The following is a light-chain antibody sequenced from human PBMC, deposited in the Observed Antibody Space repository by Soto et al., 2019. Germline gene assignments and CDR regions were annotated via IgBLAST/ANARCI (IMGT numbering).Light chain of an antibody. CDR3: QQYGSSLIT. V-gene: IGKV3-20*01. CDR1: QSISSSY. J-gene: IGKJ5*01. Sequence: EIALTQSPGTLSLSPGERATLSCRASQSISSSYLAWYQQKPGQAPRLLIYGASSRATGIPDRFSGSGSGTDFTLTISRLEPEDFAVYYCQQYGSSLITFGQGTRLQTK. CDR2: GAS.